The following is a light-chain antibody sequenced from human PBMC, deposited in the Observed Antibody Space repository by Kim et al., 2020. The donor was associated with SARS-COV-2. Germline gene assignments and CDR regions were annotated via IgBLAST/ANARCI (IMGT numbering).Light chain of an antibody. CDR1: QTLSSW. CDR3: QQYSTSSRT. V-gene: IGKV1-5*03. J-gene: IGKJ1*01. Sequence: DIQMTQSPSTLSASVGDRVTITCRASQTLSSWLAWYQQKPGKAPKLLIYKASTLQTGVPSRFSGSGSGTEFTLTISSLQPDDFATYYCQQYSTSSRTFGQGTKVDIK. CDR2: KAS.